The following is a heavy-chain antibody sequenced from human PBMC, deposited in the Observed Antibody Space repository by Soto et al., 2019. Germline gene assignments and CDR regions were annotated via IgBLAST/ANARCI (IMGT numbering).Heavy chain of an antibody. Sequence: ASVKVSCKASGYTFTSYYMHWVRQAPGQGLEWMGIINPSGGSTSYAQKFQDRVTMTRDTSTSTVYMELSSLRSEDTAVYYCARVRQQRYYYYGMDVWGQGTTVTV. J-gene: IGHJ6*02. CDR2: INPSGGST. V-gene: IGHV1-46*03. CDR1: GYTFTSYY. CDR3: ARVRQQRYYYYGMDV. D-gene: IGHD6-13*01.